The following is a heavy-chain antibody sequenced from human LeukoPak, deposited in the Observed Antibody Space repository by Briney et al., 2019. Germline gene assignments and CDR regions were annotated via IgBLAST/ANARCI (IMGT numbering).Heavy chain of an antibody. CDR2: IWYDGSNK. V-gene: IGHV3-33*01. J-gene: IGHJ4*02. D-gene: IGHD1-26*01. CDR1: SFTFSSNG. CDR3: ARDTDATFDY. Sequence: RRSLSLSCAESSFTFSSNGMYWIRQAPGKGLEWVAAIWYDGSNKYYADSVKGRFTISRDNSKNTLYLQMNSLRAEDTAVYYCARDTDATFDYWGQGTLVTVSS.